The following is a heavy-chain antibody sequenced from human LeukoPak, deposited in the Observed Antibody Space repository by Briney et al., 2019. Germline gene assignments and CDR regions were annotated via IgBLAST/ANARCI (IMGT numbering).Heavy chain of an antibody. Sequence: PSETLSLTCAVYGGSFSGYYWSWIRQPLGKGLEWIGEINHSGSTNYNPSLKSRVTISVDTSKNQFSLKLSSVTAADTAVYYCARGTRGYYDSSGYYYGYWGQGTLVTVSS. CDR1: GGSFSGYY. CDR2: INHSGST. V-gene: IGHV4-34*01. J-gene: IGHJ4*02. D-gene: IGHD3-22*01. CDR3: ARGTRGYYDSSGYYYGY.